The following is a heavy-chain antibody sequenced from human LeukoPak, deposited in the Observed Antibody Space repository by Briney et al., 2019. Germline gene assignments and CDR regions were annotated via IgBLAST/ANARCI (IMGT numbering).Heavy chain of an antibody. Sequence: ASVKVSCKASGYTFTSYGISWVRQAPGQGLEWMGWINPNSGGTNYAQKFQGRVTMTRDTSISTAYMELSRLRSDDTAVYYCARGRWELLTANRGGNWFDPWGQGTLVTVSS. CDR3: ARGRWELLTANRGGNWFDP. V-gene: IGHV1-2*02. CDR2: INPNSGGT. CDR1: GYTFTSYG. J-gene: IGHJ5*02. D-gene: IGHD1-26*01.